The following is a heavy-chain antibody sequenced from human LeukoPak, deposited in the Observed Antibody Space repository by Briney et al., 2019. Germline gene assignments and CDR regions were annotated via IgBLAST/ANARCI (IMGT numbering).Heavy chain of an antibody. CDR2: IYTSGST. Sequence: SETLSLTCTVSGGSISSYYWSWIRQPPGKGLEWIGYIYTSGSTNYNPSLKSRVTISVDTSKNQFSLTLSSVTAADTAVYYCARHGLGYCSSTSCHNWFDPWGQGTLVTVSS. CDR3: ARHGLGYCSSTSCHNWFDP. CDR1: GGSISSYY. V-gene: IGHV4-4*09. D-gene: IGHD2-2*01. J-gene: IGHJ5*02.